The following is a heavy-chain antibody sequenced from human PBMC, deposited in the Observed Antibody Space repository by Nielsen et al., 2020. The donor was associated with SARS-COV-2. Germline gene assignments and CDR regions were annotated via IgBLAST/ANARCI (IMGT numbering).Heavy chain of an antibody. CDR3: AKAVMLSYFDY. CDR2: ISSSSSYI. J-gene: IGHJ4*02. CDR1: GFTFRNAW. V-gene: IGHV3-21*04. D-gene: IGHD3-16*01. Sequence: GGSLRLSCVASGFTFRNAWMTWVRQAPGKGLEWVSSISSSSSYIYYADSVKGRFTISRDNAKNSLYLQMNSLRAEDTAVYYCAKAVMLSYFDYWGQGTLVTVSS.